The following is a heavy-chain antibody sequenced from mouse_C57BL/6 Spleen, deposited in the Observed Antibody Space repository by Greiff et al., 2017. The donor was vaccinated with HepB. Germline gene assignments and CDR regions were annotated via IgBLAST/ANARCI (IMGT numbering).Heavy chain of an antibody. J-gene: IGHJ2*01. CDR2: IDPSDSYT. Sequence: VQLQQSGAELVKPGASVKLSCKASGYTFTSYWMQWVKQRPGQGLEWIGEIDPSDSYTNYNQKFKGKATLTVDTSSSTAYMQLSSLTSEDSAVYYCARYIYYYGSSYVGYWGQGTTLTVSS. CDR1: GYTFTSYW. D-gene: IGHD1-1*01. V-gene: IGHV1-50*01. CDR3: ARYIYYYGSSYVGY.